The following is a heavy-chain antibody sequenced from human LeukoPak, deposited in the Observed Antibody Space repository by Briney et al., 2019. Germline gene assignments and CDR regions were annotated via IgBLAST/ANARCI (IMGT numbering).Heavy chain of an antibody. J-gene: IGHJ3*02. CDR1: GGSISSYY. D-gene: IGHD7-27*01. CDR3: ATRIHFWGAFDI. Sequence: PSETLSLTCTVSGGSISSYYWSWIRQPPGKGLEWIGYIYYSGSTNYNPSLKSRVTISVDTSKNQFSLKLSSVTAADTAVYYCATRIHFWGAFDIWGQGTMVTVSS. V-gene: IGHV4-59*08. CDR2: IYYSGST.